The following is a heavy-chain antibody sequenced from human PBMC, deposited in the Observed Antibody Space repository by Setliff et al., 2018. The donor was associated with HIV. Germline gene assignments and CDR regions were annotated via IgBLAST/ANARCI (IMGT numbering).Heavy chain of an antibody. CDR2: IIPIFGTT. CDR3: ARGRNYDSSGYGDYYYMDV. CDR1: GGTFSSYP. Sequence: WASVKVSCKASGGTFSSYPISWVRQAPGQGLEWMGGIIPIFGTTHYAQKFQGRVTVTADESTSTAYMQLSSLRSDDTAVYYCARGRNYDSSGYGDYYYMDVWGKGTTVTVSS. V-gene: IGHV1-69*13. D-gene: IGHD3-22*01. J-gene: IGHJ6*03.